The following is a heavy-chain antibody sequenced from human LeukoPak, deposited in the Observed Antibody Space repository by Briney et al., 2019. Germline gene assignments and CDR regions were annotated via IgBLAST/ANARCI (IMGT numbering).Heavy chain of an antibody. CDR3: AKDSNPSIAARRWFDP. J-gene: IGHJ5*02. CDR1: GFTFSSYG. Sequence: GGSLRLSCAASGFTFSSYGMHWVRQAPGKGLEWVAFIQYDGTNKYYVDSVKGRFTISRDNSKNTLYLQMNSLRAEDTAVYYCAKDSNPSIAARRWFDPWGQGTLVTVSS. CDR2: IQYDGTNK. D-gene: IGHD6-6*01. V-gene: IGHV3-30*02.